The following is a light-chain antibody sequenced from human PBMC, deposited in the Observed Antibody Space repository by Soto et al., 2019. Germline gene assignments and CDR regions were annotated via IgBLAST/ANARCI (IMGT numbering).Light chain of an antibody. CDR1: QSVSSY. Sequence: EIVLTQSPATLSLSPGERATLSCRASQSVSSYLAWYQQKPGQAPRLLIYDASNSATGIPARFSGSGYRTDFNLNISSIEPEDLAVYYCQQRSNWPLTFGGGTKMAIK. V-gene: IGKV3-11*01. CDR2: DAS. CDR3: QQRSNWPLT. J-gene: IGKJ4*01.